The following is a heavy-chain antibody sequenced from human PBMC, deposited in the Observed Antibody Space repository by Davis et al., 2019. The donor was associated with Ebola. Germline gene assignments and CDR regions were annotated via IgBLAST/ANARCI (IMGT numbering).Heavy chain of an antibody. CDR1: GYRFTSYY. Sequence: ASVKVSCKASGYRFTSYYMHWVRQAPGQGLEWMGIINPITGGTSYAQNFQVRVNMTRDTSTSTVYMELGSLRSEDTAVYYCAREGGRYYDCSGYVFDIWGQGTMVKVSS. V-gene: IGHV1-46*01. CDR2: INPITGGT. J-gene: IGHJ3*02. D-gene: IGHD3-22*01. CDR3: AREGGRYYDCSGYVFDI.